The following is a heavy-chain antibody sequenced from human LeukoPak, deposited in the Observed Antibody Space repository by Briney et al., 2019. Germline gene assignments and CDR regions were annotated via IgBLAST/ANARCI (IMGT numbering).Heavy chain of an antibody. J-gene: IGHJ6*03. D-gene: IGHD6-13*01. CDR2: IYPGDSDT. CDR3: ARRHLIAAAGTDYYYYYMDV. V-gene: IGHV5-51*01. Sequence: GESLKISCKGSGYGFTSSGIGGVRQIPGKGWEWLGIIYPGDSDTRYSPSFQGQVTISADKSISTAYLQWSSLKASDTAMYYCARRHLIAAAGTDYYYYYMDVWGKGTTVTVSS. CDR1: GYGFTSSG.